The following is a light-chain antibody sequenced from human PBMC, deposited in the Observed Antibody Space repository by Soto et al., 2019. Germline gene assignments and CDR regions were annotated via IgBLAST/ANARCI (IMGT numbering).Light chain of an antibody. J-gene: IGKJ5*01. CDR3: QQYGRSPLVT. CDR1: QSVSSSY. V-gene: IGKV3-20*01. Sequence: EIVLTQSPGTLSLSPGERATLSCRASQSVSSSYLAWYQQKPGQAPRLLIYGASSRATGIPDRFSGSGSGEGFTLTISRLEPEDFAMYYCQQYGRSPLVTFGQGTRLEIK. CDR2: GAS.